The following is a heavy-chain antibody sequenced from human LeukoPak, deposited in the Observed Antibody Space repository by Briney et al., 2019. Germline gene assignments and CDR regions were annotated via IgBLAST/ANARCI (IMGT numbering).Heavy chain of an antibody. D-gene: IGHD1/OR15-1a*01. CDR3: ARGSGEHHPFDY. Sequence: SETLSLTCAVDGGSFSGYYWSWVRHPPGKGLEWIGEINHSGSTNYNPSLKSGVTISVDTSKNQFSLKLSSATAADTALYYCARGSGEHHPFDYWGQGTLVTVSS. V-gene: IGHV4-34*01. J-gene: IGHJ4*02. CDR2: INHSGST. CDR1: GGSFSGYY.